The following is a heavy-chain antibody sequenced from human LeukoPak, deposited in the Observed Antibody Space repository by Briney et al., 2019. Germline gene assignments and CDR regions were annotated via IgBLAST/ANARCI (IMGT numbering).Heavy chain of an antibody. J-gene: IGHJ3*02. V-gene: IGHV3-48*03. CDR1: GFTFSNYE. D-gene: IGHD1/OR15-1a*01. CDR3: ARDLGLEHTFDI. CDR2: ISSSGSTV. Sequence: PGGSLRLSCAASGFTFSNYEMNWVRQAPGKGLEWVSTISSSGSTVYYADSVKGRFTISRDNAKKSLSLQMNSLRAEDTAVYYCARDLGLEHTFDIWGQGTLVTVSS.